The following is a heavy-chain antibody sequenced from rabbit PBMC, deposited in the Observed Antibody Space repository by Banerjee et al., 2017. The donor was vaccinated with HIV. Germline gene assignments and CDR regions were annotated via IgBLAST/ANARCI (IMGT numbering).Heavy chain of an antibody. Sequence: VESGGDLVKPGASLTLTCTASGFTLSSYYMCWARQAPGKGLEWIACIYAGSSGSTYYASWAKGRFTISKTSSTTVTLQMTSLTAADTATYFCARDGYDNSYFLFNLWGPGTLVTVS. CDR1: GFTLSSYY. V-gene: IGHV1S40*01. CDR3: ARDGYDNSYFLFNL. CDR2: IYAGSSGST. D-gene: IGHD1-1*01. J-gene: IGHJ4*01.